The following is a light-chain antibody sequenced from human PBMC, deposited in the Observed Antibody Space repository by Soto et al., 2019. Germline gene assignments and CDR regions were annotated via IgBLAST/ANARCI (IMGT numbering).Light chain of an antibody. J-gene: IGKJ4*01. CDR3: QQYDNLPLT. V-gene: IGKV1-33*01. CDR2: DAS. Sequence: IQMTQSPSSLSASVVDRVTITFQASQDISNYLNWYQQKPGNAPKLLIYDASNLETGVPSRFSGGGSATYFTFTISSLQPEDIATYYCQQYDNLPLTFGGGTKVDIK. CDR1: QDISNY.